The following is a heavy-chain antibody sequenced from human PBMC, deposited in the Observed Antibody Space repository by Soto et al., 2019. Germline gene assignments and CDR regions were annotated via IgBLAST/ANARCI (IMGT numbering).Heavy chain of an antibody. CDR3: ARDLGFSGGWQP. CDR1: GYTFTTSS. V-gene: IGHV1-18*01. CDR2: ISPSSGNI. D-gene: IGHD6-19*01. J-gene: IGHJ5*02. Sequence: QLLQSGPELKRPGASVNISCKASGYTFTTSSITWLRQAPGQGLEWMGWISPSSGNIDYAQSVQGRAVMTTDTSTNTAYLSFRSLRSDDTAVYYCARDLGFSGGWQPWGQGTLVTVSS.